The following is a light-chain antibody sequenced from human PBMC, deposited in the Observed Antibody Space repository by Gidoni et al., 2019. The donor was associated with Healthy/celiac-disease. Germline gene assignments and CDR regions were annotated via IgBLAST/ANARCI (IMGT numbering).Light chain of an antibody. Sequence: EIMLTQSPATLSLSPGERATLSCRASQSVSSDLAWYQQKPGQAPRLLIYDASNRATGIPARFSGSGSGTDFTLTISSLEPEDFAVYYCQQRSNWPLAFGGGTKVEI. CDR2: DAS. CDR1: QSVSSD. V-gene: IGKV3-11*01. CDR3: QQRSNWPLA. J-gene: IGKJ4*01.